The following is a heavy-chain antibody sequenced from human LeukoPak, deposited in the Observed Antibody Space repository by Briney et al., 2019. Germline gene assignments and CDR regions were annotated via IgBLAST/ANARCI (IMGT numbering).Heavy chain of an antibody. Sequence: GGSLRLSCAASGFISSDYSLHWVRQAPGKGLDWVAFVRYDGNNPYYSASVKGRFTISRDNSKNTVLLQMNNLRLEDAAVYYCARGSRYGDYPYYCDFWGQGTLVTVSS. CDR3: ARGSRYGDYPYYCDF. V-gene: IGHV3-30-3*01. J-gene: IGHJ4*02. CDR2: VRYDGNNP. CDR1: GFISSDYS. D-gene: IGHD4-17*01.